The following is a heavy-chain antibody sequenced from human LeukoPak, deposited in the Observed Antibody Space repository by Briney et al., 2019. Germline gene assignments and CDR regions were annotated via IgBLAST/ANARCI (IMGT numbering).Heavy chain of an antibody. CDR2: ISWNSGSI. D-gene: IGHD2-2*01. CDR1: GFTFDDYA. V-gene: IGHV3-9*01. J-gene: IGHJ4*02. CDR3: AKDMGFVVVPAALDY. Sequence: PGGSLRLSCAASGFTFDDYAMHWVRQAPGKGLEWVSGISWNSGSIGYADSVKGRFTISRDNAKNSLYLQMNSLRAEDTALYYCAKDMGFVVVPAALDYWGQRTLVTVSS.